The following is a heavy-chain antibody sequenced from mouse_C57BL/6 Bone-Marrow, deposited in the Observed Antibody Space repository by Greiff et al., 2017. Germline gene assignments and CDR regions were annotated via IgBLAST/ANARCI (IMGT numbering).Heavy chain of an antibody. J-gene: IGHJ2*01. CDR3: ARRIGPYFDY. Sequence: QVQLQQPGAELVRPGTSVKLSCKASGYTFTSYWMHWVKQRPGQGLEWIGVIDPSDSYTNYNQKFKGKATLTVDTSSSTAYMQLSSLTSEDSAVYYCARRIGPYFDYWGQGTTLTVSS. CDR2: IDPSDSYT. V-gene: IGHV1-59*01. CDR1: GYTFTSYW.